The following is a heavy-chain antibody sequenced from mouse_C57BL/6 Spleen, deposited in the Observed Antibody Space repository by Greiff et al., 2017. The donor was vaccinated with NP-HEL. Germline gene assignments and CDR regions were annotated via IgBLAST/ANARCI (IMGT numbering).Heavy chain of an antibody. CDR2: IDPETGGT. CDR1: GYTFTDYE. V-gene: IGHV1-15*01. CDR3: TTDYYGSTSFEV. J-gene: IGHJ1*03. D-gene: IGHD1-1*01. Sequence: QVQLQQSGAELVRPGASVTLSCKASGYTFTDYEMHWVKQTPVHGLEWIGAIDPETGGTAYNQKFKGKAILTADKSSSTAYMELRSLTSEDSAVYYCTTDYYGSTSFEVWGTGTTVTVSS.